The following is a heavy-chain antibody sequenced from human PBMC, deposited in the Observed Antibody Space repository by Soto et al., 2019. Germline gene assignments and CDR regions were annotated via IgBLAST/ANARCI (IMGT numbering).Heavy chain of an antibody. V-gene: IGHV1-69*02. Sequence: SVKVSCKASGGTFSSYTISWGRQAPGQGLEWMGRIIPILGIANYAQKFQGRVTITADKSTSTAYMELSSLRSEDTAVYYCASLITRVRAPYYYYVMDVWGKGTTVTVSS. J-gene: IGHJ6*04. CDR1: GGTFSSYT. CDR3: ASLITRVRAPYYYYVMDV. CDR2: IIPILGIA. D-gene: IGHD3-10*01.